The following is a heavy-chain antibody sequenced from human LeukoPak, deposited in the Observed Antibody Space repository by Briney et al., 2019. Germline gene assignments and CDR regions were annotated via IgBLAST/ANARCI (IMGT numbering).Heavy chain of an antibody. D-gene: IGHD3-10*01. CDR2: ISESGDRR. J-gene: IGHJ6*02. Sequence: PGGSLRLSCAASGFSISNSPMSWVRQPPGRGLEWVAGISESGDRRMYAASVKGRVTISRDNSNNILSLQMNALRADDTAVYYCATTMVRGASYYYGMDVWGQGTTVTVSS. V-gene: IGHV3-23*01. CDR1: GFSISNSP. CDR3: ATTMVRGASYYYGMDV.